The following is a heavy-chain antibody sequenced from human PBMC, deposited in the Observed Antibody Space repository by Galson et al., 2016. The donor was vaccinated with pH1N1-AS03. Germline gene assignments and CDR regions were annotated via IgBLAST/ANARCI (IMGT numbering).Heavy chain of an antibody. Sequence: SVKVSCKASGYRFKDYAINWVRQAPGHGPEWMGWINTNTGDTKLAQGFAGRFVFSLDASVSTAYLQITSLKAEDTAIYYCAREGIVAQFMEWYLFYWGQGTQLTVSS. CDR3: AREGIVAQFMEWYLFY. D-gene: IGHD3-3*01. J-gene: IGHJ4*02. CDR2: INTNTGDT. CDR1: GYRFKDYA. V-gene: IGHV7-4-1*02.